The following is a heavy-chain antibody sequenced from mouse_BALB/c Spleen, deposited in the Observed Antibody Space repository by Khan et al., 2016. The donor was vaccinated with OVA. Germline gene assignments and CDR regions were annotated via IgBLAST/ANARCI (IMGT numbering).Heavy chain of an antibody. Sequence: EVELVESGGDLVKPGGSLKLSCAASGFTFSTYAMSWVRQTPDKRLEWVATINTGGDYIYYPDSVKGRFTISRDNAKNLLYLQMSSLRSEDTAMYYCARHSYGPFAYWGQGTLVTVSA. CDR3: ARHSYGPFAY. V-gene: IGHV5-6*01. CDR1: GFTFSTYA. J-gene: IGHJ3*01. CDR2: INTGGDYI. D-gene: IGHD1-1*01.